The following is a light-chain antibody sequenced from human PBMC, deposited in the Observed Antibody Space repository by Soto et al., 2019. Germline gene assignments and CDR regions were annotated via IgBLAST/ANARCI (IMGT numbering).Light chain of an antibody. CDR2: EVV. J-gene: IGLJ1*01. V-gene: IGLV2-8*01. CDR1: RNDIGAYEF. CDR3: KSYAGSNTYV. Sequence: ISCTGTRNDIGAYEFVSWYQHHPGKAPKLIIYEVVQRPSGVPDRFSGSKSGNTASLTVSGLQAADEADYYCKSYAGSNTYVFGTGTKVTVL.